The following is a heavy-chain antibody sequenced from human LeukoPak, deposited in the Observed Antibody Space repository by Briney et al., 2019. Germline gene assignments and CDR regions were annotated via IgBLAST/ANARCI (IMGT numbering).Heavy chain of an antibody. D-gene: IGHD4-17*01. J-gene: IGHJ4*02. Sequence: GGSLRLSCAASGFTVSSNSMSWVRQAPGKGLEWVSPIHTNGNTFYADSVMGRFTISRENSKNTLYLQMNSLRDEDTAFYYCARDVDYGDYGDYWGQGTLVTVSS. CDR2: IHTNGNT. CDR1: GFTVSSNS. V-gene: IGHV3-66*01. CDR3: ARDVDYGDYGDY.